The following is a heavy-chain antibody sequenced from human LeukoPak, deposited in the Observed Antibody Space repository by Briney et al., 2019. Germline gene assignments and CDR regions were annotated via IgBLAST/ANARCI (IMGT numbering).Heavy chain of an antibody. V-gene: IGHV4-34*01. J-gene: IGHJ4*02. D-gene: IGHD2-15*01. CDR1: GGSFSGYY. CDR2: INHSGST. Sequence: SETLSLTCAVYGGSFSGYYWSWLRQPPGKGREWSGEINHSGSTNYNPSLKSRVTISVDTSKNQFSLKLSSVTAADTAVYYCARGFAVVVVAAPYFFDYWGQGTLVTVSS. CDR3: ARGFAVVVVAAPYFFDY.